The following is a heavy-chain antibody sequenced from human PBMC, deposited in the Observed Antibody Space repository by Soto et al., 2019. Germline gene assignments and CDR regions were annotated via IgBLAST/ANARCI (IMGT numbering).Heavy chain of an antibody. CDR1: GGSISSSSYY. CDR2: IYYSGST. Sequence: SETLSLTCTVSGGSISSSSYYWGWIRQPPGKGLEWIGSIYYSGSTYYNPSLKSRVTISVDTSKNQFSLKLSSVTAADTAVYYCARMSISFASDYWGQGTLVTVSS. D-gene: IGHD3-3*01. J-gene: IGHJ4*02. CDR3: ARMSISFASDY. V-gene: IGHV4-39*01.